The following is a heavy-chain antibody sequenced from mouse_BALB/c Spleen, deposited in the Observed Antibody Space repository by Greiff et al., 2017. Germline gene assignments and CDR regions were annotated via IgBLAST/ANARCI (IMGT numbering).Heavy chain of an antibody. Sequence: EVHLVESGGGLVKPGGSLKLSCAASGFTFSDYYMYWVRQTPEKRLEWVATISDGGSYTYYPDSVKGRFTISRDNAKNNLYLQMSSLKSEDTAMYYCARDRVLRDWYFDVWGAGTTVTVSS. J-gene: IGHJ1*01. D-gene: IGHD1-1*01. CDR2: ISDGGSYT. CDR3: ARDRVLRDWYFDV. V-gene: IGHV5-4*02. CDR1: GFTFSDYY.